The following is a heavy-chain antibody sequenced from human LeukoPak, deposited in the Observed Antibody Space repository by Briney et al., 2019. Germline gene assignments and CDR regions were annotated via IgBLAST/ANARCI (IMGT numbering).Heavy chain of an antibody. CDR3: ARDNHGDYSLDY. CDR2: IIPILRSS. Sequence: ASVKVSCKASEGTFSDSAISWVRQAPGQGLEWMGGIIPILRSSTYAQKFQGRVTITADKSTSTAHMELSSLRSDDTAVYYCARDNHGDYSLDYWGQGTLVTVSS. V-gene: IGHV1-69*06. CDR1: EGTFSDSA. D-gene: IGHD4-17*01. J-gene: IGHJ4*02.